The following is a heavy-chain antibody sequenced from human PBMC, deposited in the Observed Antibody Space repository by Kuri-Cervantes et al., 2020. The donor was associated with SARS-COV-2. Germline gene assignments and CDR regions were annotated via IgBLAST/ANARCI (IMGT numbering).Heavy chain of an antibody. V-gene: IGHV6-1*01. CDR1: GDSVSSNSAA. J-gene: IGHJ6*03. CDR2: TYYRSKWYN. Sequence: SETLSLTFAISGDSVSSNSAAWNWIRQSPSRGLEWLGRTYYRSKWYNDYAVSVKSRITINPDTSKNQFSLQLNSVTPEDTAVYYCARVAGEGPIYYYYMDVWGKGTTVTVSS. D-gene: IGHD2-21*01. CDR3: ARVAGEGPIYYYYMDV.